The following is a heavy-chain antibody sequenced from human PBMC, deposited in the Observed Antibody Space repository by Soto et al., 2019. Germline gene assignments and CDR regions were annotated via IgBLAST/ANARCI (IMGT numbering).Heavy chain of an antibody. CDR3: ARDVTGYSSGPNVADY. CDR1: GFTFSSYS. V-gene: IGHV3-21*01. Sequence: PGGSLRLSCAASGFTFSSYSMNWVRQAPGKGLEWVSSISSSSSYIYYADSVKGRFTISRDNAKNSLYLQMNSLRAEDTAVYYCARDVTGYSSGPNVADYWGQGTLVTVSS. CDR2: ISSSSSYI. J-gene: IGHJ4*02. D-gene: IGHD6-19*01.